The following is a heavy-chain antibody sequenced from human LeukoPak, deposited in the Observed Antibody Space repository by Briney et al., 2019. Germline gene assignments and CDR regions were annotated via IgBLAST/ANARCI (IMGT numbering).Heavy chain of an antibody. CDR3: ARSPSSSWYEGYFDY. D-gene: IGHD6-13*01. Sequence: GGSLRLSCVVSGFTFSSYAMSWVRQAPGKGLEWVSVIYSGGSTYYADSVKGRFTISRDNSKNTLYLQMNSLRAEDTAVYYCARSPSSSWYEGYFDYWGQGTLVTVSS. J-gene: IGHJ4*02. CDR2: IYSGGST. CDR1: GFTFSSYA. V-gene: IGHV3-53*01.